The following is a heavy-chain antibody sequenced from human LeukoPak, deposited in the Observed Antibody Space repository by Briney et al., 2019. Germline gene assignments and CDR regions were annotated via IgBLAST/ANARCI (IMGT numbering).Heavy chain of an antibody. Sequence: GGSLRLSCAASGFTLSSYWMSWVRQAPGKGLEWVANIKQDGSEKYYVDSVKGRFTISRDNAKNSLYLQMNSLRAEDTAVYYCARDSPAAAGTLYDYWGQGTLVTVS. J-gene: IGHJ4*02. CDR3: ARDSPAAAGTLYDY. CDR2: IKQDGSEK. V-gene: IGHV3-7*04. CDR1: GFTLSSYW. D-gene: IGHD6-13*01.